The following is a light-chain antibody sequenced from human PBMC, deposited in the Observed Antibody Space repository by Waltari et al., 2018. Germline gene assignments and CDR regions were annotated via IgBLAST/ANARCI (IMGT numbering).Light chain of an antibody. CDR1: QGVSKA. CDR2: GAS. CDR3: QHYVRLPAT. J-gene: IGKJ1*01. Sequence: EIVLTQSPGSLSSSPGERVTLSCRASQGVSKALAWYQQTPGQAPRLLIFGASNRATGIPDRFSGSGSETDFSLTISRLEPEDFAVYYCQHYVRLPATFGRGTKVEIK. V-gene: IGKV3-20*01.